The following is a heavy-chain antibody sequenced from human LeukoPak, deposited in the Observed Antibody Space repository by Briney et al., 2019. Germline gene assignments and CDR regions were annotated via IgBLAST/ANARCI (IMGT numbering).Heavy chain of an antibody. CDR3: ARDVSAGGTNWFDP. D-gene: IGHD3-16*01. CDR2: INPNSGGP. CDR1: GYTFTGYY. V-gene: IGHV1-2*02. J-gene: IGHJ5*02. Sequence: ASVKVSCKASGYTFTGYYIHWVRQAPGQGLEWMGWINPNSGGPNYAQKFQGRVTMTRDTSISTAYMEMSRLRSDDTAVYYCARDVSAGGTNWFDPWGQGTLVTVSS.